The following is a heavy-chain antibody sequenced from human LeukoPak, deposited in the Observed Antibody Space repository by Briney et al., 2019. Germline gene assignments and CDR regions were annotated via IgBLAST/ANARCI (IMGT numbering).Heavy chain of an antibody. D-gene: IGHD6-13*01. CDR2: ISGSGGST. Sequence: PGASLRLSCAASGSTFSSYAMSWVRQAPGKGLEWVSGISGSGGSTYYADSVKGRFTISRDNSKNTLYLQMNSLRAEDTAVYYCAKGRIAAADDYFDYWGQGTLVTVSS. J-gene: IGHJ4*02. V-gene: IGHV3-23*01. CDR1: GSTFSSYA. CDR3: AKGRIAAADDYFDY.